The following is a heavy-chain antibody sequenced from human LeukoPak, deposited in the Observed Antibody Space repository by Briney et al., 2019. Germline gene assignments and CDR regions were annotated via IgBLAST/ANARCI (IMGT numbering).Heavy chain of an antibody. CDR2: ISGRGGST. V-gene: IGHV3-23*01. CDR3: AKDCVDYYDSSGYYWGAFDY. CDR1: GFTFSSYA. Sequence: GGSLRLSCAASGFTFSSYAMSWVRQAPGKGLEWVSAISGRGGSTYYADSVKGRFTIFRDNPKNTLYLQMNSLRAEDTAVYYCAKDCVDYYDSSGYYWGAFDYWGQGTLVTVSS. J-gene: IGHJ4*02. D-gene: IGHD3-22*01.